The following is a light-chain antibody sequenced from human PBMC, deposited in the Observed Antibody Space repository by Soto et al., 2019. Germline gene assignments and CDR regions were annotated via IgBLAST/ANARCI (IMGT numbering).Light chain of an antibody. CDR2: TAS. V-gene: IGKV1-12*01. J-gene: IGKJ4*01. CDR3: HQANSFPLT. Sequence: DIQMTQTPYSVSASVGDRVTITCRASQGISSWLARYQQKPGKAPKLLIYTASSLQSGVPSRFSGSGSGTDFTLTISSLQPEDFATYYCHQANSFPLTFGGGTKVEIK. CDR1: QGISSW.